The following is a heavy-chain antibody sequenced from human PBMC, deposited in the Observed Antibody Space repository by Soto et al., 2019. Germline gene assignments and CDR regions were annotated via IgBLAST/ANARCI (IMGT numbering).Heavy chain of an antibody. D-gene: IGHD3-9*01. CDR1: GFTFSSYA. Sequence: EVQLLESGGGLVQPGGSLRLSCAASGFTFSSYAMSWVRQAPGKGLEWVSAISGSGGSTYYADSVKCRFTISRDNSKNTMYLQMNSLRAEDTAVYYCAKDLDYDILTGYSKYYYYYGMDVWGQGTTVIVSS. CDR3: AKDLDYDILTGYSKYYYYYGMDV. V-gene: IGHV3-23*01. J-gene: IGHJ6*02. CDR2: ISGSGGST.